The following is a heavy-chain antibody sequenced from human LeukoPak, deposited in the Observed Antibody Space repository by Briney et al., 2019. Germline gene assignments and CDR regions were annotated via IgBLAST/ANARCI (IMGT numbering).Heavy chain of an antibody. CDR1: GGTFSSYA. CDR2: IIPIFGTA. CDR3: ASPQRGSGGYYTDY. J-gene: IGHJ4*02. Sequence: GASVKVSSKASGGTFSSYAISWVRQAPGQGLEWMGGIIPIFGTANYAQKLQGRVTMTTDTSTSTAYMELRSLRSDDTAVYYCASPQRGSGGYYTDYWGQGTLVTVSS. D-gene: IGHD3-10*01. V-gene: IGHV1-69*05.